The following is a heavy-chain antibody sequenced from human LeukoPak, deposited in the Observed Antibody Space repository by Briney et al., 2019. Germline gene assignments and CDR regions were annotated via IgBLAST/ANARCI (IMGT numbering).Heavy chain of an antibody. D-gene: IGHD2-2*01. Sequence: GGSLRLACAASGFTFSTFDMHWVRQAPGKGLDWVAFIRYDGSNKDYADSVKGRCTISRDNSKNTLSLQMNSLGAEDTAVYYCAKGGYCDSTSCYYPYFDSWGQGTLVTVSS. CDR3: AKGGYCDSTSCYYPYFDS. V-gene: IGHV3-30*02. J-gene: IGHJ4*02. CDR2: IRYDGSNK. CDR1: GFTFSTFD.